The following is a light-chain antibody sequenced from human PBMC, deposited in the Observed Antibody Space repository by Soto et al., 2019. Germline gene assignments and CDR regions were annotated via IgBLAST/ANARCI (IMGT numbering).Light chain of an antibody. Sequence: DIQLNQSPSFLSASVGDRVTITCRASQGISSYLAWYQQKPGKAPNLLIYAASTLQSGVPTRFSGSGSGTECTRTISSLQPDDFATYYCQQLNNYPFTFGPGTKVDIK. J-gene: IGKJ3*01. V-gene: IGKV1-9*01. CDR1: QGISSY. CDR2: AAS. CDR3: QQLNNYPFT.